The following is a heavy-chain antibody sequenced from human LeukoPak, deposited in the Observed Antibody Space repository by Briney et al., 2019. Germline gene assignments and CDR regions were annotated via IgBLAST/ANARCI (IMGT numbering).Heavy chain of an antibody. CDR1: GGSFSGYY. V-gene: IGHV4-34*01. CDR2: IKHSGST. D-gene: IGHD3-10*01. J-gene: IGHJ3*02. CDR3: ARGPVLLWFGSPGDAFDI. Sequence: SETLSLTCAVYGGSFSGYYWSWIRQPPGKGLEWIGEIKHSGSTNYNPSLKSRVTISVDTSKNQFSLKLSSVTAADTAVYYCARGPVLLWFGSPGDAFDIWGQGTMVTVSS.